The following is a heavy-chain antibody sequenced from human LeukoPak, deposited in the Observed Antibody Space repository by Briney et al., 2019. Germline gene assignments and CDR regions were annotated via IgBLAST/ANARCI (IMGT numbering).Heavy chain of an antibody. V-gene: IGHV4-59*08. J-gene: IGHJ3*02. D-gene: IGHD3-3*01. CDR2: IYYSGST. CDR3: ARDRITIFGVVSRYDAFDI. Sequence: SETLSLTCTVSGGSISSYYWSWIRQPPGKGLEWIGYIYYSGSTYYNPSLKSRVTISVDTSKNQFSLKLSSVTAADTAVYYCARDRITIFGVVSRYDAFDIWGQGTMVTVSS. CDR1: GGSISSYY.